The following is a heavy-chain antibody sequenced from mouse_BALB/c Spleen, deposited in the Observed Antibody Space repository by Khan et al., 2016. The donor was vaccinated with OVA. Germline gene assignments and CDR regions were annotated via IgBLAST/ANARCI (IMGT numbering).Heavy chain of an antibody. CDR2: ISYSGST. CDR3: ARDGSRYNYAMDY. CDR1: GFSITSYYV. J-gene: IGHJ4*01. D-gene: IGHD2-3*01. V-gene: IGHV3-2*02. Sequence: VQLKESGPGLVKPSQSLSLTCTVTGFSITSYYVCYLLRPPPENQQVLRGIISYSGSTNYTPPLTSRISITRDTSKHQFFLQMNPVTTEDTATYYYARDGSRYNYAMDYWGQGTSVTVSS.